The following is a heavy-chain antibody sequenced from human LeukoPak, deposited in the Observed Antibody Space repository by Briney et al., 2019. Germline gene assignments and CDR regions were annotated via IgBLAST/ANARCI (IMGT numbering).Heavy chain of an antibody. Sequence: PSETLSLTCTVSAPSISTYYWACVRHPQGKGLEWNGSTHFRGSTNYNRSLKSRVTIPVDTSKNQFSLKLTSVTAADTALYYCARVGGDVQLERRGRWAFDVWGPGTMVTVSS. D-gene: IGHD1-1*01. CDR1: APSISTYY. V-gene: IGHV4-59*01. CDR2: THFRGST. J-gene: IGHJ3*01. CDR3: ARVGGDVQLERRGRWAFDV.